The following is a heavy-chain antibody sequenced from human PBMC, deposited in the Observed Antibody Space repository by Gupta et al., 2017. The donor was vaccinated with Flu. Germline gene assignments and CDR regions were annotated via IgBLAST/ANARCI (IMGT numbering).Heavy chain of an antibody. Sequence: EWMGVIFPPNSDTRYSPSFEGQVTISADKSVGTAYLHWSSLKASDTAIYYCARSRMVFNAFDLWGQGTMVAVSS. J-gene: IGHJ3*01. V-gene: IGHV5-51*01. CDR2: IFPPNSDT. CDR3: ARSRMVFNAFDL. D-gene: IGHD3-10*01.